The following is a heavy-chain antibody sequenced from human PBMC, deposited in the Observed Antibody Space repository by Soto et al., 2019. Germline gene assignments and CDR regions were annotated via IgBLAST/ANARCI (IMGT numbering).Heavy chain of an antibody. D-gene: IGHD3-10*01. CDR1: EFTFSRHG. J-gene: IGHJ6*03. CDR3: ARGRTFGENNHNYMDV. V-gene: IGHV3-33*01. Sequence: QVQLVESGGGVVQPGGSLRLSCAASEFTFSRHGMHWVRQAPGKGLQWVGVIWSDGSNERYADSVKGRFTISRDNSKNTLYLQMNSLRAEDTAVYYCARGRTFGENNHNYMDVWGTGITVTVSS. CDR2: IWSDGSNE.